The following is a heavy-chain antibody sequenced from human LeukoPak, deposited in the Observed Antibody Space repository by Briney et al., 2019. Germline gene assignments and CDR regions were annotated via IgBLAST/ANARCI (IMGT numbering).Heavy chain of an antibody. D-gene: IGHD5-18*01. V-gene: IGHV4-34*01. CDR2: INHSGST. J-gene: IGHJ4*02. CDR3: ARFYKGQLWSDY. Sequence: PSETLSLTCAVYGGSFSGYYWSWIRQPPGKGLEWIGEINHSGSTNYNPSLKSRVTISVDTSKNQFSLKLSSVTAADTAVYYCARFYKGQLWSDYWGQGTLVTVSS. CDR1: GGSFSGYY.